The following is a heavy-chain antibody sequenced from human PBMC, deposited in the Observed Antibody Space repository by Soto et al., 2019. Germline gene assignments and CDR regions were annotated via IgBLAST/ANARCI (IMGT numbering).Heavy chain of an antibody. V-gene: IGHV3-74*01. CDR1: GFTFSSYW. CDR3: ARGSNPYYDYVWGSYRSASPPFDS. Sequence: GGSLRLSCAASGFTFSSYWMHWVRQAPGKGLVWVSRINSDGSSTSYADSVKGRFTISRDNAKNTLYLQMNSLRAEDTAVYYCARGSNPYYDYVWGSYRSASPPFDSWGQGTLVTVSS. D-gene: IGHD3-16*02. J-gene: IGHJ4*02. CDR2: INSDGSST.